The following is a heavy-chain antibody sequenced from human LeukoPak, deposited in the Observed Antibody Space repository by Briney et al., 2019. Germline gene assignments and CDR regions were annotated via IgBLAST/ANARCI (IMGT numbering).Heavy chain of an antibody. CDR2: IYYSGST. J-gene: IGHJ4*02. CDR1: AASISSGDYY. D-gene: IGHD3-16*01. Sequence: NPSETLSLTCTVSAASISSGDYYWGWIRQPPGKGLEWIGYIYYSGSTYYNPSLKRRFTISVDTSKNQFSLKLSSVTAADTAVYYCARTDGGSYFDYWGQGTLVTVSS. CDR3: ARTDGGSYFDY. V-gene: IGHV4-30-4*01.